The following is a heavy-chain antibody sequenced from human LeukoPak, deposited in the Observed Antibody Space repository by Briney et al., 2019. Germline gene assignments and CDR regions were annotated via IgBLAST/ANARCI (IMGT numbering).Heavy chain of an antibody. V-gene: IGHV3-64*01. J-gene: IGHJ4*02. CDR3: ARGGWELTGFDY. CDR2: ISSNGGST. Sequence: GGSLRLSCAASGFTFSSYAMHWVRQAPGKGLEYVSAISSNGGSTYYANSVKGRFTISRDNSKNTLYLQMGSLRAEDMAVYYCARGGWELTGFDYWGQGTLVTVSS. CDR1: GFTFSSYA. D-gene: IGHD1-26*01.